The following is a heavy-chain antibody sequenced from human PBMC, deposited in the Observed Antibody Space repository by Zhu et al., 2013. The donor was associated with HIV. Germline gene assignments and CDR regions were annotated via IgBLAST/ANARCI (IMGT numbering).Heavy chain of an antibody. CDR1: GGSFSGNY. CDR2: ISHSGST. D-gene: IGHD5-12*01. Sequence: VQLQQWGAGLLKPSETLSLTCEVYGGSFSGNYWTWIRQPPGKGLEWIGEISHSGSTNYSPSLKSRVTISVDTSKNQFSLKLRSVTAADTAVYYCARSDRGYDPFDYWGQGTLVTVSS. J-gene: IGHJ4*02. CDR3: ARSDRGYDPFDY. V-gene: IGHV4-34*01.